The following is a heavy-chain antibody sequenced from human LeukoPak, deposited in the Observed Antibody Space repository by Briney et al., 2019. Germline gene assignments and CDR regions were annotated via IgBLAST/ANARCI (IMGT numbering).Heavy chain of an antibody. D-gene: IGHD6-19*01. Sequence: GGSLRLSCAASGFTFSSYAMSWVRQAPGKGLEWVSAISGSGGSTYYADSVKGRFTISRDNSKNTLYLQMNSLRAEDTAVYYCANLGKQWLVSVVDYWGQGTLVTVSS. CDR1: GFTFSSYA. J-gene: IGHJ4*02. CDR3: ANLGKQWLVSVVDY. CDR2: ISGSGGST. V-gene: IGHV3-23*01.